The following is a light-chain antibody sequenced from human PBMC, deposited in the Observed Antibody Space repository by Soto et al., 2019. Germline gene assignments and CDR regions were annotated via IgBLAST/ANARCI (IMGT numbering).Light chain of an antibody. CDR2: TSN. Sequence: QSVLTQPPSASGTPGQRVTISCSGSSSNIGRDYVYWFQQLPGTAPKLLIYTSNQRPSGVPDRFSGSKSGTSASLAINGLRSEDEAEYYCAVWDDSLSDWVFGGGTKLSVL. CDR1: SSNIGRDY. V-gene: IGLV1-47*02. CDR3: AVWDDSLSDWV. J-gene: IGLJ3*02.